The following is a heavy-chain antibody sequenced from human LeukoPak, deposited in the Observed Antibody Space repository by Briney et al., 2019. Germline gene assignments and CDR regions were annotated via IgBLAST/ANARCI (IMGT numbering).Heavy chain of an antibody. Sequence: SETLSLTCAVSGGSFSTFPWSWLRQPPGQGLEWGGNIKHSGSTNYNPSLKSRVSMSIDTSKNQFSLNLSSGTAADTAVYYCARGGGTSDYTVLNSWGQGTLVTVSS. CDR3: ARGGGTSDYTVLNS. V-gene: IGHV4-34*01. J-gene: IGHJ4*02. CDR1: GGSFSTFP. D-gene: IGHD3-16*01. CDR2: IKHSGST.